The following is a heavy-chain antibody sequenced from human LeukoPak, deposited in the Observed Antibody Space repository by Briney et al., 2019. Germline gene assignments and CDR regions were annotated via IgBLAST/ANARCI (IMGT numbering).Heavy chain of an antibody. Sequence: PSETLSLTCTVSGGSISSYYWGWIRQPPGKGLEWIGYIFHRGSTNSNPSLKSRVTISVDTSKNQFSLKLSSVTAADTAVYYCARELRYDNSDSGAFWGQGTVVTVSS. CDR3: ARELRYDNSDSGAF. CDR2: IFHRGST. CDR1: GGSISSYY. D-gene: IGHD3-22*01. J-gene: IGHJ3*01. V-gene: IGHV4-59*01.